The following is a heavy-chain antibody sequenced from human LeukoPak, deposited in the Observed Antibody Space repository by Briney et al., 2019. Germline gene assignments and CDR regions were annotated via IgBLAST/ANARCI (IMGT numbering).Heavy chain of an antibody. J-gene: IGHJ6*03. D-gene: IGHD6-13*01. CDR1: GFTFTIYG. CDR3: AKDLKQQLPYYYYMDV. Sequence: GGSLRLSCAASGFTFTIYGMHWVRQAPGKGLEWVALIRYDGSNKYYADSVKGRFTISRDNSKKTLYLQMNSLRAEDTAVYYCAKDLKQQLPYYYYMDVWGKGTTVTVSS. V-gene: IGHV3-30*02. CDR2: IRYDGSNK.